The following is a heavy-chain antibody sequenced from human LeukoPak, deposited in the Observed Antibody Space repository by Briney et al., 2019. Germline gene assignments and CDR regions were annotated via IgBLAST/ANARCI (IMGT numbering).Heavy chain of an antibody. D-gene: IGHD5/OR15-5a*01. V-gene: IGHV4-4*07. J-gene: IGHJ6*03. CDR2: IYTSGST. Sequence: SETLSLTCTVSGGSISTYYWSWIRQPAGKGLEWIGRIYTSGSTNYNPSLKSRVTMSVDTSKNQFSLKLSSVTAADTAVYYCARARSVWGSGSYYYYMDVWGKGTTVTVSS. CDR3: ARARSVWGSGSYYYYMDV. CDR1: GGSISTYY.